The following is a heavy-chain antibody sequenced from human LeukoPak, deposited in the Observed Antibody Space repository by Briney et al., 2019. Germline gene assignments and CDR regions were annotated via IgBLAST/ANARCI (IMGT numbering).Heavy chain of an antibody. V-gene: IGHV4-39*01. CDR2: MYYSGST. CDR1: GGSISSSSYY. D-gene: IGHD2-21*02. J-gene: IGHJ4*02. Sequence: PSETLSLTCTVSGGSISSSSYYWGWIRQPPGKGPEWIGSMYYSGSTYYNPSLKSRVTISGDTSRNQFSLKVSSVTAADTAVYYCARLERGYCGGDCHDYWGQGTLVTVSS. CDR3: ARLERGYCGGDCHDY.